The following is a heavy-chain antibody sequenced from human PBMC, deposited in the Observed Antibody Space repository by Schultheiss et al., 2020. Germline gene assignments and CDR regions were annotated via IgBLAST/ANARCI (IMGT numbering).Heavy chain of an antibody. CDR2: ISSSSSTI. CDR1: GFTFSSYS. V-gene: IGHV3-48*02. Sequence: GGSLSLSCAASGFTFSSYSMNWVRQAPGKGLEWVSYISSSSSTIYYADSVKGRFTISRDNAKNSLYLQMNSLGDEDTAVYYCASPEKYYMDVWGKGTTVTVSS. CDR3: ASPEKYYMDV. J-gene: IGHJ6*03.